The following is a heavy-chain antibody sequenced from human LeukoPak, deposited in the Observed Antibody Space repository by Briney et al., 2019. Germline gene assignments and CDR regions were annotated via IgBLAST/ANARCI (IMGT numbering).Heavy chain of an antibody. CDR1: GGSISSSY. CDR2: IYYIGST. J-gene: IGHJ4*02. D-gene: IGHD4-17*01. V-gene: IGHV4-59*01. CDR3: AREYGD. Sequence: SETLSLTCTVSGGSISSSYWSWIRQPPGKGLEWIGYIYYIGSTNYNPSLKGRVTISVDTSKNQFSLKLSSVTAADTAVYYCAREYGDWGQGTLVTLSS.